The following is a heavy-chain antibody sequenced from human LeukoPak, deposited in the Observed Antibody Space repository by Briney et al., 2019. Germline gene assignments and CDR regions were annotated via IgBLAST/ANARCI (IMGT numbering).Heavy chain of an antibody. V-gene: IGHV3-21*01. Sequence: PGGSLRLSCAASGFTFSSYSMNWVRQAPGKGLEWVSSISSSSSYIYYADSVKGRFTISRDNAKNPLYLQMNSLRAEDTAVYYCARAVRHGSSLNWFDPWGQGTLVTVSS. CDR2: ISSSSSYI. CDR3: ARAVRHGSSLNWFDP. CDR1: GFTFSSYS. D-gene: IGHD6-13*01. J-gene: IGHJ5*02.